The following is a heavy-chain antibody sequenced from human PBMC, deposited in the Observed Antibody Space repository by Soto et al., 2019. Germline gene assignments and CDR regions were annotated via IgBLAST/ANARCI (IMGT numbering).Heavy chain of an antibody. Sequence: SETLSLTCTVSGGSISISTFYWGWIRQPPGKGLEWVGSIYYSGSTSYNPSLKSRVTISVDTSKNQFSLRLSSVTAADTAVYYCASTLASYGDHVGYWGQGTLVTVSS. V-gene: IGHV4-39*01. CDR2: IYYSGST. J-gene: IGHJ4*02. D-gene: IGHD4-17*01. CDR1: GGSISISTFY. CDR3: ASTLASYGDHVGY.